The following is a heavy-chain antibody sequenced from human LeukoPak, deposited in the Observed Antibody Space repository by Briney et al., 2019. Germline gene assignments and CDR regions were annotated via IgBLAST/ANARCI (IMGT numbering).Heavy chain of an antibody. V-gene: IGHV3-30-3*01. CDR3: ARVNQQYYYGSGIYRFYYYGMDV. CDR2: ISYDGSNK. CDR1: GFTFSSYA. J-gene: IGHJ6*02. Sequence: GGSLRLSCAPSGFTFSSYALHWVRQAPGKGLEWVSVISYDGSNKYYADSVKGRFTISRDNSENTLYLQMNSLRAEDTALYYCARVNQQYYYGSGIYRFYYYGMDVWGQGTTVTVSS. D-gene: IGHD3-10*01.